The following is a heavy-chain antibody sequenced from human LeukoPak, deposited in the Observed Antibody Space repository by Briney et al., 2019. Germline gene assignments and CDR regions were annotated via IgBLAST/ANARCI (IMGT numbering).Heavy chain of an antibody. J-gene: IGHJ4*02. CDR2: INPSGGST. V-gene: IGHV1-46*01. CDR1: GYTFTSYY. Sequence: ASVKVSCTASGYTFTSYYMHWVRQAPGQGLEWMGIINPSGGSTSYAQKFQGRVTTTRDMSTSTVYMELSSLRSEDTAVYYCAREAPSGSYVDYWGQGTLVTVSS. D-gene: IGHD1-26*01. CDR3: AREAPSGSYVDY.